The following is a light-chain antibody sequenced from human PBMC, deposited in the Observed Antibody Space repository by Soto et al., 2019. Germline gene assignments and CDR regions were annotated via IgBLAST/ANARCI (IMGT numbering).Light chain of an antibody. CDR2: GAS. CDR3: QQYSSWPGT. Sequence: EIVMTQSPATLSVSPGERATLSCRASQSVSNNLAWYQLKPGQAPRLLIYGASTRATGIPTRFSGSGSGTEFTLTISSLQSEDFAVYYCQQYSSWPGTFGQGTKVEIK. CDR1: QSVSNN. J-gene: IGKJ1*01. V-gene: IGKV3-15*01.